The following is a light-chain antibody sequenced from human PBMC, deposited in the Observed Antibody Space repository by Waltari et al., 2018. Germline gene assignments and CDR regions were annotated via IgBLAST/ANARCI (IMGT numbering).Light chain of an antibody. CDR1: SNDVGFYNY. CDR3: SSYTRINTLM. V-gene: IGLV2-14*01. Sequence: QSALTQPASVSGSPGQSITISCTGTSNDVGFYNYVSWYQQHPGKPPKLMVYEVSNRPSGISNLFSGSKSGNTASLTISGLQADDEADYYCSSYTRINTLMFGGGTKLTVL. CDR2: EVS. J-gene: IGLJ3*02.